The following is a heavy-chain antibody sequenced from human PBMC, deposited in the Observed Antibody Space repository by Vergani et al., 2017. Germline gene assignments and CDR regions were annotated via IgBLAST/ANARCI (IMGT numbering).Heavy chain of an antibody. CDR1: GFTFSSYA. CDR3: AKTIQWLVQGNYFDY. D-gene: IGHD6-19*01. CDR2: ISGSGGST. V-gene: IGHV3-23*01. J-gene: IGHJ4*02. Sequence: EVQLLESGGGLVQPGGSLRLSCAASGFTFSSYAMSWVRQAPGKGLEWVSAISGSGGSTYYADSVKGRFTISRDNSKNTLYLQMNSLRAEDTAVYYAAKTIQWLVQGNYFDYWGQGTLVTVSS.